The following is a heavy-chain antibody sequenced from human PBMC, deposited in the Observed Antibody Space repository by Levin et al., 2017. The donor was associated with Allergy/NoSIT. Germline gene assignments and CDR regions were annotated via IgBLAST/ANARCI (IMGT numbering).Heavy chain of an antibody. V-gene: IGHV3-23*01. CDR1: GFSFSSYA. CDR2: ISGSGGST. Sequence: GGSLRLSCAASGFSFSSYAMSWVRQAPGKGLDWVSTISGSGGSTYYADSVKGRFTISRDNSKNTLYLQMNSLRAEDTAVYFCAKDLRGTNWGHNFDSWGQGTLVTVSS. CDR3: AKDLRGTNWGHNFDS. J-gene: IGHJ4*02. D-gene: IGHD7-27*01.